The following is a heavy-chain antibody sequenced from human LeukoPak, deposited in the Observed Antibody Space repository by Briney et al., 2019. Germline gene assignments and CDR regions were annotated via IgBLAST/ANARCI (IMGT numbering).Heavy chain of an antibody. V-gene: IGHV4-34*01. Sequence: SETLSLTCAVYGGSFSGYYWSWIRQPPGKGLEWIGEINHSGSTNYNPSLKSRVTISVDTSKNQFSLKLSSVTAADTAVYYCARGHPDDSCGYYSRTYYFDYWGQGTLVTVSS. D-gene: IGHD3-22*01. CDR2: INHSGST. CDR1: GGSFSGYY. J-gene: IGHJ4*02. CDR3: ARGHPDDSCGYYSRTYYFDY.